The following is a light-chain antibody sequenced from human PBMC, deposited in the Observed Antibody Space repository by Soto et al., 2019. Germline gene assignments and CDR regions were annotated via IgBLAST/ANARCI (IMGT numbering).Light chain of an antibody. J-gene: IGKJ2*01. CDR2: DAS. Sequence: EIWLTQSPATLSLSPGERATLSCRASQSVDTYLAWYQQKPGQAPRLLIYDASNRATGIPARFSGSGSGTDFTLTISSLEPEDFALYYCQERSNWPPRYTFGQGTRLEIK. CDR1: QSVDTY. V-gene: IGKV3-11*01. CDR3: QERSNWPPRYT.